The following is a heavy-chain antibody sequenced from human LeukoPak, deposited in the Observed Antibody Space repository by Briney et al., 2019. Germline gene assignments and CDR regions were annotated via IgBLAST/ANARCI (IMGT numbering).Heavy chain of an antibody. J-gene: IGHJ4*02. D-gene: IGHD2-15*01. CDR3: ARHTCSGGSCYRAYYFDY. CDR1: GGSISSYY. Sequence: SETLSLTCTVSGGSISSYYWSWIRQPLGKGLEWIGYIYYSGSTNYNPSLKSRVTISVDTSKNQFSLKLSSVTAADTAVYYCARHTCSGGSCYRAYYFDYWGQGTLVTVSS. V-gene: IGHV4-59*08. CDR2: IYYSGST.